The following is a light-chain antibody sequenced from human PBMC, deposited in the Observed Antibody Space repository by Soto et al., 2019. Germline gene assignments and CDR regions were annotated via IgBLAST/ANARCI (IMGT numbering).Light chain of an antibody. V-gene: IGKV1D-16*01. CDR3: QQYNSYPIT. Sequence: IQMTQSPSSLAASGCDRVTSTCRRGRGISSWLGWYQQQPEKARKSLIYAASSLKSGVPSRFSGSGSGTDFTLTISSQQPEDFATYYCQQYNSYPITFGQGTRLEI. J-gene: IGKJ5*01. CDR2: AAS. CDR1: RGISSW.